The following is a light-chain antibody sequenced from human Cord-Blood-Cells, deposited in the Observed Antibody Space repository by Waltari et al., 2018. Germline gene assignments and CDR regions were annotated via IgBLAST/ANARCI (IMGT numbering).Light chain of an antibody. V-gene: IGKV3-20*01. J-gene: IGKJ1*01. CDR2: GAS. CDR1: QRVTSGY. CDR3: QQYGSSPLRT. Sequence: ETVSTQSPGPLSLSPGDRATLSCRASQRVTSGYLAWYQQKPGPAPRLRIYGASSRATGIQDRFSVSGSGTDFTLTISRLKPEDFAVYYYQQYGSSPLRTFGQGTKVEIK.